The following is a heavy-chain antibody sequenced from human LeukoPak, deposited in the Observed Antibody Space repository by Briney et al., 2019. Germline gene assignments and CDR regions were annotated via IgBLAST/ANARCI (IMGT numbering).Heavy chain of an antibody. V-gene: IGHV3-11*03. CDR3: ARSGGTYGWFDP. D-gene: IGHD1-1*01. CDR2: ISSGSSYT. CDR1: GFSFSEYY. Sequence: AGSLRLSCAASGFSFSEYYMSWIRQAPGKGLEWVSCISSGSSYTNYTDSVKGRFTISRDNAKRSLYLQMNSLTAEDTAVYYCARSGGTYGWFDPWGQGTLVTVSS. J-gene: IGHJ5*02.